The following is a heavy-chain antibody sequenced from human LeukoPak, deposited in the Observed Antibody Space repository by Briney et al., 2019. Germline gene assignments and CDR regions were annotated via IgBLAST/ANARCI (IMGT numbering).Heavy chain of an antibody. Sequence: PGGSLRLSCAASGFTFSSYAMHWVRQAPGKGLEWVAVISYDGSNKYYADSVKGRFTISRDNSKNTLYLQMNSLRAEDTAVYYCARDYVSVAAGYYYYGMDVWGQGTTVTVSS. D-gene: IGHD3-16*01. CDR3: ARDYVSVAAGYYYYGMDV. V-gene: IGHV3-30-3*01. CDR2: ISYDGSNK. CDR1: GFTFSSYA. J-gene: IGHJ6*02.